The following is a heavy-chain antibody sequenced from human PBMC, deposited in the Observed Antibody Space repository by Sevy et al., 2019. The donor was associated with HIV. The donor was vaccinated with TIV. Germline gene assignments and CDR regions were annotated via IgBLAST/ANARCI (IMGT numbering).Heavy chain of an antibody. J-gene: IGHJ4*02. V-gene: IGHV4-59*13. D-gene: IGHD1-20*01. CDR2: IYYSGST. CDR1: GGSMNLYY. CDR3: ARVGFNWNDVGY. Sequence: SETLSLTCSVSGGSMNLYYWSWIRQPPGKGLEWMGFIYYSGSTNYNPSLKSRVTISVDTSENQFSLKLSSVTAADTAVYCCARVGFNWNDVGYWGQGTLVTVSS.